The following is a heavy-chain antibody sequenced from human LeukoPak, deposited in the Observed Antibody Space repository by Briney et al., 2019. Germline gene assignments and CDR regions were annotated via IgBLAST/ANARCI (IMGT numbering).Heavy chain of an antibody. Sequence: GESLKISCEGSGYSFNSYWIGWVRQMPGKGLEWMGLIYPGDSDTRNSPSFQGQVTISADKSISTAYLQRSSLKTSDTAMYYWARRYYDSSGYSRHFDYWGQGTLVTVSS. CDR3: ARRYYDSSGYSRHFDY. J-gene: IGHJ4*02. CDR2: IYPGDSDT. D-gene: IGHD3-22*01. V-gene: IGHV5-51*01. CDR1: GYSFNSYW.